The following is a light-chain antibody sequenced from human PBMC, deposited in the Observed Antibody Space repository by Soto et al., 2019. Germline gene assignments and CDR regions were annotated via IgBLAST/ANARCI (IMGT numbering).Light chain of an antibody. Sequence: EIVLTQSPATLSLSPGERATLYCRTSESVRHYVAWYQQKPAQAPRLLSYDTSTRATGIPARFSGSGSGTEFTLTISSLQSEDFAVYYCQQYSNWPPITFGQGTRLEIK. CDR2: DTS. CDR3: QQYSNWPPIT. J-gene: IGKJ5*01. CDR1: ESVRHY. V-gene: IGKV3-15*01.